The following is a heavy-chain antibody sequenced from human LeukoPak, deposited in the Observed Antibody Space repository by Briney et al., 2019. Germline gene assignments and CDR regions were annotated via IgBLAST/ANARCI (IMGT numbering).Heavy chain of an antibody. CDR2: ISASGGST. J-gene: IGHJ4*02. CDR3: AKDREVLRSLEWFFDY. D-gene: IGHD3-3*01. CDR1: GFTFSSSA. V-gene: IGHV3-23*01. Sequence: GGSLRLSCAASGFTFSSSAMSWVRQVPGKGLEWVSGISASGGSTYYADSVRGRFTISRDNSKNTLYVQMNSLRDEDTAVYYCAKDREVLRSLEWFFDYWGQGTLVTVSS.